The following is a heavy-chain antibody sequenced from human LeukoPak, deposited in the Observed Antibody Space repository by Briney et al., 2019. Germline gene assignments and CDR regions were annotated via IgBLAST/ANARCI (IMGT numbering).Heavy chain of an antibody. D-gene: IGHD3-22*01. V-gene: IGHV3-23*01. J-gene: IGHJ4*02. CDR2: ISGSGGST. CDR3: ARSYRYYYDSSGYYDY. Sequence: GGSLRLSCAASGFTFSSYSMNWVRQAPGKGLEWVSGISGSGGSTDYADSVKGRFTISRDISKNTLYLQMNSLRAEDTAVYYCARSYRYYYDSSGYYDYWGQGTLVTVSS. CDR1: GFTFSSYS.